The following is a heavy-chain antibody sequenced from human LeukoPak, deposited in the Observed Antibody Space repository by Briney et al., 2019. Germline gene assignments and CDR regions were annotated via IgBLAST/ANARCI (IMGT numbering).Heavy chain of an antibody. CDR2: IYYSGST. V-gene: IGHV4-31*03. CDR3: ARASQWLVNI. Sequence: SQTLSLTCTVSGGSISSGGYYWSWNRQHPGRGLEWIGYIYYSGSTYYNPSLKSRVTISVDTSKNQFSLKLSSVTAADTAVYYCARASQWLVNIWGQGTLVTVSS. D-gene: IGHD6-19*01. CDR1: GGSISSGGYY. J-gene: IGHJ4*02.